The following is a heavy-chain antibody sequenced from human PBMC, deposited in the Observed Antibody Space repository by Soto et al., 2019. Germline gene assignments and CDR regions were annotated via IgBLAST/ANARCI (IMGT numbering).Heavy chain of an antibody. D-gene: IGHD6-6*01. J-gene: IGHJ3*02. Sequence: ASVKVSCKASGYIVINYPMQWVRPAPGQGLEWTGIINPSSGSTRYAQKFQGRVTMTRDTSTSTVYMELSSLRSEDTAVYYCARRSSSAAFDIWGQGTMVTVSS. V-gene: IGHV1-46*03. CDR1: GYIVINYP. CDR2: INPSSGST. CDR3: ARRSSSAAFDI.